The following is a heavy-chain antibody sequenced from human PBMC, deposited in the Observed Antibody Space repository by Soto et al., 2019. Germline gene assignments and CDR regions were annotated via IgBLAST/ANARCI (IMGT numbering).Heavy chain of an antibody. CDR2: ISYDGSYK. CDR3: ARGPAQWLAGLPPERN. J-gene: IGHJ4*02. D-gene: IGHD6-19*01. Sequence: QVQLVESGGGVVQPGGSLRLSCAASGFTFSTYAMHWVRQAPGKGLDWVAVISYDGSYKYYADSVKGRFTISRDNSKNTLYLQMNSLRANDTAVYYSARGPAQWLAGLPPERNWGQGTLVTVTA. V-gene: IGHV3-30*14. CDR1: GFTFSTYA.